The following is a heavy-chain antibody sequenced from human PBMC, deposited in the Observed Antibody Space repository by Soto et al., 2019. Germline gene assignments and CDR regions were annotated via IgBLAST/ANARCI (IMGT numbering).Heavy chain of an antibody. CDR3: ARGTVRDXSGFLDY. Sequence: SETLSLTCTVSGGSISSYYWGWIRQPPGKGLEWIGSIYHSGSTYYNPSLKSRVTISVDTSKNQFSLKLSSVTAADTAVYYCARGTVRDXSGFLDYWGQGTLVTVSS. V-gene: IGHV4-38-2*02. D-gene: IGHD3-22*01. J-gene: IGHJ4*02. CDR1: GGSISSYY. CDR2: IYHSGST.